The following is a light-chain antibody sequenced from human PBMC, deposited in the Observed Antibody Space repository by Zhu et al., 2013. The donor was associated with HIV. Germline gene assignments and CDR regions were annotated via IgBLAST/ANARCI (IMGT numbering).Light chain of an antibody. CDR1: HDINNN. CDR3: LQDYNYPPT. V-gene: IGKV1-27*01. Sequence: DIQLTQSPSSLSASVGHRVTITCRASHDINNNLAWYQQKPGKGPKLLIYRASILQSGVPSRFSGSGSGTDFTLTISSLQPEDCATYYCLQDYNYPPTFGQGTKVEVK. CDR2: RAS. J-gene: IGKJ1*01.